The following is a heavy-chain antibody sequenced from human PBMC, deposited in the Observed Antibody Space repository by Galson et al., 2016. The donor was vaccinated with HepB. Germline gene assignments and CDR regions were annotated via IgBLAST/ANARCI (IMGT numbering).Heavy chain of an antibody. CDR1: GFSLRTSGAG. CDR2: IYWAVAK. CDR3: AHRRRYSSDCHRIDD. D-gene: IGHD6-19*01. J-gene: IGHJ4*02. V-gene: IGHV2-5*02. Sequence: PALVTPTQTLTLTCTFSGFSLRTSGAGLGWIPQPPGKALEWLALIYWAVAKRYSPPLRSRLTITKGTSNNQVVLTMTNMDPVDTATYYCAHRRRYSSDCHRIDDWGQGTLVTVSS.